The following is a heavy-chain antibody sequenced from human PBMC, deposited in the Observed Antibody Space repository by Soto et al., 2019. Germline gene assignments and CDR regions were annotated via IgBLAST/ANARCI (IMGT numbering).Heavy chain of an antibody. CDR1: GYTFTSYY. Sequence: ASVKVSCKATGYTFTSYYMEWVRQAPGQGLEWMGIINPSGGNTTYAQKFQGRVTMTRDTSTTTVYMELSSLRSEDTAVYYCARLRYSTSWYTDYWGQGTLVTVS. D-gene: IGHD6-13*01. CDR3: ARLRYSTSWYTDY. CDR2: INPSGGNT. V-gene: IGHV1-46*01. J-gene: IGHJ4*02.